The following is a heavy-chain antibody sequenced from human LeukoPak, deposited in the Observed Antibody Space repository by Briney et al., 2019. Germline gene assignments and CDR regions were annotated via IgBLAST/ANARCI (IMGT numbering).Heavy chain of an antibody. CDR1: GFTFSSYG. D-gene: IGHD2-2*01. CDR2: IRYDGSNK. Sequence: GGSLRLSCAASGFTFSSYGMHWVRQAPGKGLEWVAFIRYDGSNKYYADSVKGRFTISRDNSKNTLYLQMNSLRAEDTAVYYCAKGVRRPVVPAAIEGEVEYWGQGTLVTVSS. V-gene: IGHV3-30*02. J-gene: IGHJ4*02. CDR3: AKGVRRPVVPAAIEGEVEY.